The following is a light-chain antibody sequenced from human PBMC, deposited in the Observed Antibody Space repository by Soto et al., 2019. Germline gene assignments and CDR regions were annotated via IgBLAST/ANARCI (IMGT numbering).Light chain of an antibody. CDR1: QTIKNY. CDR3: QQFYSAPIT. V-gene: IGKV1-39*01. CDR2: SAS. J-gene: IGKJ5*01. Sequence: DIQMSQSPSSLSASVVESVTITFRASQTIKNYLNWYQQKPGRAPNLLIYSASTLHSGVPSRFSGTKSATDFTLTITSLQPEDFATYYCQQFYSAPITFGQGTRLEIK.